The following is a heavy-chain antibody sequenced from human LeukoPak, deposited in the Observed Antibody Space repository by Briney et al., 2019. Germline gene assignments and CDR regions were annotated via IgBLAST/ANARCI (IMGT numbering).Heavy chain of an antibody. CDR3: ARGVYGSGSYYNYY. D-gene: IGHD3-10*01. CDR1: GFTFSSYS. Sequence: PGGSLRLSCAASGFTFSSYSMNWVRQAPGKGLECVSSISSSSSYIYYADSVKGRFTISRDNAKNSLYLQMNSLRAEDTAVYYCARGVYGSGSYYNYYWGQGTLVTVSS. J-gene: IGHJ4*02. V-gene: IGHV3-21*01. CDR2: ISSSSSYI.